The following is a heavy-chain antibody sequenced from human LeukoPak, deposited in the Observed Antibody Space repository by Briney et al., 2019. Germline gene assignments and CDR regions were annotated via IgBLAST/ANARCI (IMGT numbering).Heavy chain of an antibody. Sequence: GGSLRLSCAASGFTFSDYYMSWIRQAPGKGLEWLSYISSRGSTMYYADSVKGRFTISRDNARNSLYLEVSSLRAEDTAVYYCATESRGSWTIFDYWGPGTLVTVSS. CDR2: ISSRGSTM. D-gene: IGHD3-3*01. V-gene: IGHV3-11*01. CDR3: ATESRGSWTIFDY. CDR1: GFTFSDYY. J-gene: IGHJ4*02.